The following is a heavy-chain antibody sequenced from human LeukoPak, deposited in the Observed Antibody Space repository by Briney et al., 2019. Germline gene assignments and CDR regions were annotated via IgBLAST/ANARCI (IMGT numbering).Heavy chain of an antibody. CDR1: GFTFSSYA. CDR2: ISYDGSNK. CDR3: ARPAGHY. J-gene: IGHJ4*02. V-gene: IGHV3-30-3*01. Sequence: GGSLRLSCAASGFTFSSYAMHWVRQAPGKGLEWVAVISYDGSNKYYADSVKGRFTISRDNSKNTLYLQMNSLRAEDTAVYYCARPAGHYSGQGTLVTVSS.